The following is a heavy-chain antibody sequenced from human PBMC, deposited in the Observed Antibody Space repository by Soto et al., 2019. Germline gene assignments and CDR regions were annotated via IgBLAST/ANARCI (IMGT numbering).Heavy chain of an antibody. J-gene: IGHJ6*03. V-gene: IGHV1-46*01. CDR1: GYTFTSYY. Sequence: ASVKVSCKASGYTFTSYYMHWVRQAPGQGLEWMGRINPSGGSTSYAQKFQGRVTMTTDTSTSTAYMELRSLRSDDTAVYYCARAPEDDILTGYWVGYMDVWGKGTTVTVSS. D-gene: IGHD3-9*01. CDR3: ARAPEDDILTGYWVGYMDV. CDR2: INPSGGST.